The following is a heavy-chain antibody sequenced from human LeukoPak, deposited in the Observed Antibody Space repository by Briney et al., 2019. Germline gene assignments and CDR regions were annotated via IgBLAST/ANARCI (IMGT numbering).Heavy chain of an antibody. CDR3: AKPELPNNAINYYFDY. V-gene: IGHV3-23*01. J-gene: IGHJ4*02. CDR1: GFTFSSYA. D-gene: IGHD2-21*01. Sequence: GGSLRLSCAAPGFTFSSYAMSWVRQAPGKGLDWVSSISGGGGTTYYADSVKGRFTISRDTSTLYLQMNSLRAEDTAVYYCAKPELPNNAINYYFDYWGRGTLVTVSS. CDR2: ISGGGGTT.